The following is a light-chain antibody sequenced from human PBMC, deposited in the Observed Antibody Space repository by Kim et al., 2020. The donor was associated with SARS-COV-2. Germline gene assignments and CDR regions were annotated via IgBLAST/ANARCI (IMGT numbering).Light chain of an antibody. Sequence: QLVLTQSPSASASLGASVKLTCTLSSGHSTYAIAWHQLQPEKGPRFLMRLDSDGSHTKGDDIPDRFSGSSSGAERYLTISSLQSEDEADYYCQTWDTGIPDVVFGGGTRLTVL. CDR2: LDSDGSH. CDR3: QTWDTGIPDVV. CDR1: SGHSTYA. V-gene: IGLV4-69*01. J-gene: IGLJ2*01.